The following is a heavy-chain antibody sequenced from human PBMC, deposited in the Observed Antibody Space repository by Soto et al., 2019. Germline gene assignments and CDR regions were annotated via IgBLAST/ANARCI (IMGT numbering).Heavy chain of an antibody. D-gene: IGHD6-19*01. CDR2: INPNSGGT. CDR3: ARVAVAGNVGWFDP. V-gene: IGHV1-2*02. CDR1: GYTFTGYY. J-gene: IGHJ5*02. Sequence: GASVKVSCKASGYTFTGYYMHWARQAPGQGLEWMGWINPNSGGTNYAQKFQGRVTMTRDTPISTAYMELSRLRPDDTAVYYCARVAVAGNVGWFDPWGQGTLVTVSS.